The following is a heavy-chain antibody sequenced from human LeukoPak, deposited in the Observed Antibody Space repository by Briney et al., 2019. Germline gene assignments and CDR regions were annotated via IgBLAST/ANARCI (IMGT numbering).Heavy chain of an antibody. CDR3: ARGGGITMIVDY. Sequence: PSETLSLTCTVSGGSISSSSYYWGWIRQPPGKGLEWIGYIYYSGSTNYNPSLKSRVTISVDTSKNQFSLKLSSVTAADTAVYYCARGGGITMIVDYWGQGTLVTVSS. V-gene: IGHV4-61*05. J-gene: IGHJ4*02. CDR2: IYYSGST. CDR1: GGSISSSSYY. D-gene: IGHD3-22*01.